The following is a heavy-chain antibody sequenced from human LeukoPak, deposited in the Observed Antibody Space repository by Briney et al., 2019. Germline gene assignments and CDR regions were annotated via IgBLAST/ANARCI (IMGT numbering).Heavy chain of an antibody. J-gene: IGHJ4*02. CDR2: ISSSSSYI. CDR1: GFTFSSCG. D-gene: IGHD5-12*01. Sequence: AASLRLSCAASGFTFSSCGLNWVRHPPGKGLEGVSSISSSSSYIYYADSVKGRFAISRDNAKNPLYLQMSSLRADDTAVYYCAKGRDGGYDLDQSEYWGEGALVTLSS. CDR3: AKGRDGGYDLDQSEY. V-gene: IGHV3-21*01.